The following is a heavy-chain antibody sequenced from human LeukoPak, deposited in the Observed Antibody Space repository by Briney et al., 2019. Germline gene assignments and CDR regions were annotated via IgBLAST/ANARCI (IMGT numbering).Heavy chain of an antibody. CDR2: ISWNSGSI. J-gene: IGHJ4*02. CDR3: ARDRMGAILYFDS. D-gene: IGHD1-26*01. Sequence: PGRSLRLSCAASGFTFDDYAMHWVRQAPGKGLEWVSGISWNSGSIDYADSVEGRFTISRDNSKNTLYLQVNSLRAEDTAVYYCARDRMGAILYFDSWGQGTLVTVSS. V-gene: IGHV3-9*01. CDR1: GFTFDDYA.